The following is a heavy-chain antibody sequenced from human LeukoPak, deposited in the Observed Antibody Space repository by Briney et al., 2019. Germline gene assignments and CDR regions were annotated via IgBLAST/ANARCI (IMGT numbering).Heavy chain of an antibody. D-gene: IGHD1-26*01. V-gene: IGHV3-11*01. Sequence: TAGGSLRLSCAAPGFTFSDYAMHWVRQAPGKGLEWVSYISSSGSTIYYADSVKGRFTISRDNAKNSLYLQMNSLRAEDTAVYYCARPEVGATGYNWFDPWGQGTLVTVSS. CDR2: ISSSGSTI. J-gene: IGHJ5*02. CDR3: ARPEVGATGYNWFDP. CDR1: GFTFSDYA.